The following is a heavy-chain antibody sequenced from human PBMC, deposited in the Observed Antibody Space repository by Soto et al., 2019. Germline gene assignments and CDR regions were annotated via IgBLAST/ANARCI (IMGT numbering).Heavy chain of an antibody. Sequence: PGGSLRLSXAASGFTFSSYAMSWVRQAPGKGLEWVSAISGSGGSTYYADSVKGRFTISRDNSKNTLYLQMNSLRAEDTAVYYCAKQWVGVSYGMDVWGQGTTVTVSS. V-gene: IGHV3-23*01. CDR3: AKQWVGVSYGMDV. D-gene: IGHD1-26*01. J-gene: IGHJ6*02. CDR1: GFTFSSYA. CDR2: ISGSGGST.